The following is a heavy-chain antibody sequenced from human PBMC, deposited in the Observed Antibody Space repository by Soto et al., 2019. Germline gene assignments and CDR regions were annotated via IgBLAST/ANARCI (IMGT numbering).Heavy chain of an antibody. J-gene: IGHJ4*02. CDR2: INSGEGKT. CDR3: ARGSGSHCPYFEH. Sequence: QVQLAQSGAEVKKPGASVKVPCKASGYTFTSYAMHWVRQAPGQRLEWMGWINSGEGKTKYSQKLQGRVTISRDTSASIVYMELSSLRSEDTAVYYCARGSGSHCPYFEHWGQGILVTVSS. V-gene: IGHV1-3*01. CDR1: GYTFTSYA. D-gene: IGHD1-26*01.